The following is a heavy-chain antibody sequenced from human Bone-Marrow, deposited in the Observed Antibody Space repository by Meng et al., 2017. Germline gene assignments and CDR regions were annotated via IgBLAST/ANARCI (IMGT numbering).Heavy chain of an antibody. J-gene: IGHJ6*02. Sequence: ASVKVSCKASGYTFISYYMHWVRQAPGQGLEWMGIINPSGGSTSYAQKFQGRVTMTRDTSTSTVYMELSSLRSEDTAVCYCARDLHSMIVVVITGYGMDVWGQGTTVTVSS. CDR3: ARDLHSMIVVVITGYGMDV. D-gene: IGHD3-22*01. V-gene: IGHV1-46*01. CDR2: INPSGGST. CDR1: GYTFISYY.